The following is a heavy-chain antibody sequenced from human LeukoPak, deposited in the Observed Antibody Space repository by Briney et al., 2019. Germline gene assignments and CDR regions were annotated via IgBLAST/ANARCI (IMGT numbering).Heavy chain of an antibody. Sequence: GESLKISCKGSGYRFTSYWIGWVRQMPGRGLEWIGIMYPGDSDTRYSPSFQGQVTISADKSISTAYLQWSSLKASDTAIYYCARQWGDCSSTSCYSAYWGQGTLVTVSS. D-gene: IGHD2-2*01. CDR3: ARQWGDCSSTSCYSAY. CDR1: GYRFTSYW. CDR2: MYPGDSDT. J-gene: IGHJ4*02. V-gene: IGHV5-51*01.